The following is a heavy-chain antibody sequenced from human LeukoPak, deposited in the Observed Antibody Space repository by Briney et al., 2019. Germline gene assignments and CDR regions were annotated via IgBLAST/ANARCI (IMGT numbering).Heavy chain of an antibody. J-gene: IGHJ4*02. CDR2: IRYDGNNE. CDR1: GFTFGDFG. Sequence: GGSLRLSCAASGFTFGDFGMHWVRQAPGEGLEWVAFIRYDGNNEFYVDSVRGRFTISRDNSKNTLYLQMNSLRLEDTAVYSCARANASSWHYFDYWGQGTLVTVSS. CDR3: ARANASSWHYFDY. D-gene: IGHD6-13*01. V-gene: IGHV3-30*02.